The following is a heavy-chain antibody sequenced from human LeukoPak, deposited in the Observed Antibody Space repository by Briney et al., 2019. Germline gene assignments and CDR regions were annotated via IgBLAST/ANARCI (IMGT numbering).Heavy chain of an antibody. CDR3: ARPYYYDSRIDP. D-gene: IGHD3-22*01. Sequence: SQTLSLTCTVSGGSISRGDYYWSWIRQPPGKGLEWIAYMYYSGSTYYNPSLKSRVTLSADTSKNQLSLKLSSVTAADTAVYYCARPYYYDSRIDPWGQGILVTVSS. J-gene: IGHJ5*02. CDR2: MYYSGST. CDR1: GGSISRGDYY. V-gene: IGHV4-30-4*01.